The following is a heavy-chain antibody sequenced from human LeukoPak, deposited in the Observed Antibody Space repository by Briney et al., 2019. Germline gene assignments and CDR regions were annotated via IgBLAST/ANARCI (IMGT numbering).Heavy chain of an antibody. V-gene: IGHV1-24*01. CDR1: GYTLTELS. CDR2: FDPEDGET. J-gene: IGHJ4*02. Sequence: SVKVSCQVSGYTLTELSMHWVRQAPGKGLEWMGGFDPEDGETIYAQKFQGRVTMTEDTSTDTAYMELSSLRSEDTAVYYCATYYCSSTSCLIRGFGYWGQGTLVTVSS. D-gene: IGHD2-2*01. CDR3: ATYYCSSTSCLIRGFGY.